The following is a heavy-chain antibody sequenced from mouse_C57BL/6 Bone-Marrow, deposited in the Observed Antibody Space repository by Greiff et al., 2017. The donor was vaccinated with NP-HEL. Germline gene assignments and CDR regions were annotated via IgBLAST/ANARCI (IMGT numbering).Heavy chain of an antibody. D-gene: IGHD1-1*01. CDR3: ARTTVVAKGFFDY. J-gene: IGHJ2*01. V-gene: IGHV1-64*01. CDR2: IHPNSGST. Sequence: QVQLQQPGAELVKPGASVKLSCKASGYTFTSYWMHWVKQRPGQGLEWIGMIHPNSGSTNYNEKFKSKATLTVDKSSSTAYMQLSSLTSEDSAVYYCARTTVVAKGFFDYWGQGTTLTVSS. CDR1: GYTFTSYW.